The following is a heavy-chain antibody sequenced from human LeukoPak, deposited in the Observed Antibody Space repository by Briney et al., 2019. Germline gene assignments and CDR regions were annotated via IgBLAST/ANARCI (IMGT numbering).Heavy chain of an antibody. D-gene: IGHD6-6*01. V-gene: IGHV3-23*01. CDR2: TSGSGGST. CDR3: AKYSWAARPWRFDY. CDR1: GFTFSSYA. J-gene: IGHJ4*02. Sequence: PGGSLRLSCAASGFTFSSYAMSWVRQAPGGGLEWVSATSGSGGSTYYADSVKGRFTISRDNSKNTLYLQMNSLRAEDTAVYYCAKYSWAARPWRFDYWGQGTLVTVSS.